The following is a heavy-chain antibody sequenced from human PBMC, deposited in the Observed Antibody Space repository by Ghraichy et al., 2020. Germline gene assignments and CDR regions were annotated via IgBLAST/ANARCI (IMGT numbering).Heavy chain of an antibody. Sequence: GGSLRLSCAASGFTFSGAWMSWVHQAPGKGPEWVGRVETEADGGTTDYAASVKGRFIMSRDDSKNILYLQMNSLKIEDTAVYYCTAGIGDFWGQGTLVTVSS. CDR3: TAGIGDF. J-gene: IGHJ4*02. V-gene: IGHV3-15*04. CDR2: VETEADGGTT. CDR1: GFTFSGAW. D-gene: IGHD2-15*01.